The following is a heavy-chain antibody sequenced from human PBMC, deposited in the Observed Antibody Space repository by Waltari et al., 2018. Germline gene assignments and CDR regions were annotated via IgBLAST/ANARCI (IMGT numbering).Heavy chain of an antibody. V-gene: IGHV4-38-2*02. J-gene: IGHJ4*02. D-gene: IGHD4-17*01. Sequence: QVQLQESGPGLVRPSETLSLTCTVSGYSISSGYYLGWIRQPPGKGLEWIGTIDDRGTTTYGPSLKGRVTMSVDTSKNQFSLKLSSVTAADTAVYYCARVPSNYGDHVLFDYWGQGTLVTVSS. CDR2: IDDRGTT. CDR3: ARVPSNYGDHVLFDY. CDR1: GYSISSGYY.